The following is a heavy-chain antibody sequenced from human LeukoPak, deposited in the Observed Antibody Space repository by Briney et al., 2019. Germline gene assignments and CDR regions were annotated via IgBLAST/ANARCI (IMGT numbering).Heavy chain of an antibody. CDR2: IIPILGIA. V-gene: IGHV1-69*04. Sequence: ASVKVSCKASGGTFSSYAISWVRQAPGHGLEWMGRIIPILGIANYAQKFQGRVTITADKSTSTAYMELSSLRSEDTAVYYCARGFFGIAAAGTSSWGQGTLVTVSS. D-gene: IGHD6-13*01. CDR3: ARGFFGIAAAGTSS. J-gene: IGHJ4*02. CDR1: GGTFSSYA.